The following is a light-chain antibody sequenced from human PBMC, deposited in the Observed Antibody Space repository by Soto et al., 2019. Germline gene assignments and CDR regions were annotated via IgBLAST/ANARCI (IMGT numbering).Light chain of an antibody. V-gene: IGKV3D-15*01. CDR1: QSVTNN. CDR3: HQYNNWPPRYT. Sequence: ELVMTQSPATLSVSPGERATLSCRASQSVTNNLAWYQQKPGQPPKLVLYGVSTRAAGIPARFNGSGSGTEFTLTISSLQSEDFAVYYCHQYNNWPPRYTFGQGTKLEIK. CDR2: GVS. J-gene: IGKJ2*01.